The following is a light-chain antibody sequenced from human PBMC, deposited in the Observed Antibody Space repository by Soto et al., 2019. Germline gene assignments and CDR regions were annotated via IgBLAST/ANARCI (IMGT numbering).Light chain of an antibody. CDR2: GAS. CDR3: QQRSNWPIT. J-gene: IGKJ5*01. V-gene: IGKV3D-20*02. Sequence: EMVMTQSPATLSVSPGERATLSCRASQSVSSSYLAWYQQKPGQAPRLLIYGASSRATGIPDRFSGSGSGTDFTLSISSLEPEDFAVYYCQQRSNWPITFGQGTRLEIK. CDR1: QSVSSSY.